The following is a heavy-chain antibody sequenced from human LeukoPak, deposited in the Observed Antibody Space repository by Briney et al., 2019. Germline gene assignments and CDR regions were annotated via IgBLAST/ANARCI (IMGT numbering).Heavy chain of an antibody. D-gene: IGHD3-3*01. CDR3: AKDHGGVRFLEWLSPLDY. J-gene: IGHJ4*02. CDR2: IRYDGSNK. V-gene: IGHV3-30*02. Sequence: PGGSLRLSCAASGFTFSSYGMHWVRQAPGKGLEWVAFIRYDGSNKYYADSVKGRFTISRDNSKNTLYLQMNSLRAEDTAVYYCAKDHGGVRFLEWLSPLDYWGQGTLVTVSS. CDR1: GFTFSSYG.